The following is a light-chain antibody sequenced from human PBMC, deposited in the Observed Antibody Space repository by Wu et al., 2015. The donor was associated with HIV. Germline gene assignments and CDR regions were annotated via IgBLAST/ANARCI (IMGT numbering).Light chain of an antibody. J-gene: IGKJ1*01. CDR2: GAS. V-gene: IGKV3-20*01. CDR3: QQYATSPWT. CDR1: QSVTNDY. Sequence: EIVLTQSPGTLSLSAGERGTLSCRASQSVTNDYLARYQQKPGQTPRLLIYGASSRATGIPDRFSGSGSGTDFTLTISRLEPEDFAVYYCQQYATSPWTFGQGTKVEMK.